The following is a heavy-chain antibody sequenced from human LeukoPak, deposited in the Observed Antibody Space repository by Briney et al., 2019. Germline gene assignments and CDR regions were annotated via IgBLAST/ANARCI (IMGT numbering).Heavy chain of an antibody. CDR3: ARDHYYSDTSAYYV. D-gene: IGHD3-22*01. Sequence: PSETLSLTCTVSGGSIRNYYWSWIRQPPGKGLEWIGYIYYSGSTNYNPSLKSRVTISVDTSKNQFSLKLSSVTAADTAVYYCARDHYYSDTSAYYVWGQGTLVTVSS. CDR1: GGSIRNYY. V-gene: IGHV4-59*01. J-gene: IGHJ4*02. CDR2: IYYSGST.